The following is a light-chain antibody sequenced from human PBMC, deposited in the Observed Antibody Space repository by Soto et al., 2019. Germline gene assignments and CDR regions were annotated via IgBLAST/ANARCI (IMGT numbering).Light chain of an antibody. J-gene: IGKJ5*01. CDR3: QQFNSYPIP. V-gene: IGKV1-13*02. CDR1: QGISSA. Sequence: AIQVTQSPSSLSASVGDRVTITCRASQGISSALAWYQQKPGKAPKLLIYDASSLESGVPSRFSGSGSGTDFTLTISSLQPEDFGTYYCQQFNSYPIPFGPETRLEIK. CDR2: DAS.